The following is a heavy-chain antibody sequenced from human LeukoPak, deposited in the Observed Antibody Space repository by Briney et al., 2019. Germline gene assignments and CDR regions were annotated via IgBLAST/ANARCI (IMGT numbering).Heavy chain of an antibody. D-gene: IGHD5-12*01. J-gene: IGHJ4*02. CDR2: ISDSGGST. V-gene: IGHV3-23*01. CDR3: AKDGWLLNYFDY. Sequence: PGGSLRLSCAASGFTFSSYGMSWVRQAPGKGLEWVSAISDSGGSTYYADSVRGRFTISRDNSKNTLYLQMDSLRAEDTAVYYCAKDGWLLNYFDYWGQGTLVTVSS. CDR1: GFTFSSYG.